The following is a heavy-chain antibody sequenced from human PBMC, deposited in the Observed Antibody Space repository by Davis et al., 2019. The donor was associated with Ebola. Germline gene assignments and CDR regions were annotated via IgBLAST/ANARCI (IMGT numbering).Heavy chain of an antibody. CDR1: GYTFTSYA. V-gene: IGHV1-3*01. CDR2: INAGNGNT. D-gene: IGHD1-1*01. J-gene: IGHJ6*02. CDR3: ARMKLGTQNWKGYYGMDV. Sequence: ASVKVSCKASGYTFTSYAMHWVRQAPGQRLEWMGWINAGNGNTKYSQKFQGRVTITRDTSASTAYMELSSLRSEDTAVYYCARMKLGTQNWKGYYGMDVWGQGTTVTVSS.